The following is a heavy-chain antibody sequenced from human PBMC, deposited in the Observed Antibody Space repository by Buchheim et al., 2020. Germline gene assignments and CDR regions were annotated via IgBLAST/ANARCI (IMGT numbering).Heavy chain of an antibody. CDR3: AKSAGISSFYFDL. CDR2: VNPNSGGT. D-gene: IGHD6-6*01. Sequence: QVQLVQSGVEVKEPGASVKVSCKTSGYIFTGFYMHWLRQAPGQGLEWMGWVNPNSGGTLYAQKCQGRVVMTRETAISGAAMELSGLRSDDTAVYYCAKSAGISSFYFDLWGQGTL. CDR1: GYIFTGFY. V-gene: IGHV1-2*02. J-gene: IGHJ4*02.